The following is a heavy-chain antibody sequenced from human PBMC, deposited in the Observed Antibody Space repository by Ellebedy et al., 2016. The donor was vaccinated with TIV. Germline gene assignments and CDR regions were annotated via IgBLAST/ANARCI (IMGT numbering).Heavy chain of an antibody. J-gene: IGHJ4*01. CDR3: ARSPATGTVDY. CDR2: INQGGSET. CDR1: GFTFSNYW. V-gene: IGHV3-7*01. D-gene: IGHD1-1*01. Sequence: GGSLRLXXVASGFTFSNYWMSWVRQAPGKGLEWVANINQGGSETYYVDSVKGRFTMSRDNAKNSLYLQLNSLRAEDTAVYYCARSPATGTVDYWGHGTLVTVSS.